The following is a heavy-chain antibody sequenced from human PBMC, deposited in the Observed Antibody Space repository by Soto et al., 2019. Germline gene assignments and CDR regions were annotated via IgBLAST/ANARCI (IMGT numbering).Heavy chain of an antibody. CDR3: ARTYCSAGGCYSGGNWFDP. Sequence: SETLSLTCAVSGGSISSSNWWSWVRQPPGKGLEWIGEIYHSGSTNYNPSLKSRVTISVDKSKNQFSLKLSSVTAADTAVYYCARTYCSAGGCYSGGNWFDPWGQGTLVTVSS. V-gene: IGHV4-4*02. J-gene: IGHJ5*02. D-gene: IGHD2-15*01. CDR2: IYHSGST. CDR1: GGSISSSNW.